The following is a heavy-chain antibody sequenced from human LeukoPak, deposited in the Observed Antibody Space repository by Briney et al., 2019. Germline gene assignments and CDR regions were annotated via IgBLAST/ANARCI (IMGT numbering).Heavy chain of an antibody. D-gene: IGHD6-19*01. V-gene: IGHV3-23*01. CDR3: ARGFLGGTDQYFDS. CDR1: GFIFSSYG. J-gene: IGHJ4*02. Sequence: GGSLRLSCAASGFIFSSYGMNWVRQAPAKGLEWVSTIGGGGPTTDYADSVKDRFTISRDNSKNTLYLQMNSLRAEDTAVYFCARGFLGGTDQYFDSWGQGTLVTVSS. CDR2: IGGGGPTT.